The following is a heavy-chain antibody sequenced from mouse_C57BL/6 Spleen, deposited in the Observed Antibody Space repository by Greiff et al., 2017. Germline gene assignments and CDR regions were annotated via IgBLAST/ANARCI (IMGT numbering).Heavy chain of an antibody. V-gene: IGHV1-82*01. Sequence: VQLQQSGPELVKPGASVKISCKASGYAFSSSWMNWVKQRPGKGLEWIGRIYPGDGDTNYTGKFKGKATLTADKSSSTAYMQLSSLTSEDSAVYFCARSGYGNYEGDFDYWGQGTTLTVSS. D-gene: IGHD2-10*02. CDR3: ARSGYGNYEGDFDY. CDR2: IYPGDGDT. CDR1: GYAFSSSW. J-gene: IGHJ2*01.